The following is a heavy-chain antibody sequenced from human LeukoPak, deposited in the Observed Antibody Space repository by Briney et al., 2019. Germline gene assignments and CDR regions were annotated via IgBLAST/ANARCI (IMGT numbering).Heavy chain of an antibody. CDR2: ISSRSSYI. CDR3: AKDATITMVRGFQPPDAFDI. CDR1: GFTFSSYS. D-gene: IGHD3-10*01. J-gene: IGHJ3*02. Sequence: GGSLRLSRAASGFTFSSYSMNWVRQAPGKGLEWVSSISSRSSYIYYADSVKGRFTISRDNAKNSLYLQMNSLRAEDTAVYYCAKDATITMVRGFQPPDAFDIWGQGTMVTVSS. V-gene: IGHV3-21*04.